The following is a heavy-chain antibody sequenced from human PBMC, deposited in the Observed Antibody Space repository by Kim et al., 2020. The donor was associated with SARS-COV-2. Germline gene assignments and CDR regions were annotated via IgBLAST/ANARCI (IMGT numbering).Heavy chain of an antibody. J-gene: IGHJ5*02. D-gene: IGHD6-13*01. Sequence: GESLKISCKGSGYSFTSYWIGWVRQMPGKGLEWMGIIYPGDSDTRYSPSFPGQVTISADKSISTAYLQWSSLKASDTAMYYCARLLTIAAAGTKRSNWFAPWGQGTLVTVSS. CDR1: GYSFTSYW. CDR2: IYPGDSDT. CDR3: ARLLTIAAAGTKRSNWFAP. V-gene: IGHV5-51*01.